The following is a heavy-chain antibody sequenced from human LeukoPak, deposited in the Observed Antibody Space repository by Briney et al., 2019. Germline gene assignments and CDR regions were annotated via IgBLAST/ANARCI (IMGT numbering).Heavy chain of an antibody. J-gene: IGHJ4*02. V-gene: IGHV1-2*02. CDR1: GYTFTAYY. CDR3: SRAGTGFNIPGAY. CDR2: ISPNSGDT. Sequence: ASVKVSCKASGYTFTAYYIHWVRQAPGQGLEWMGWISPNSGDTNYAQKFQGRVTLTRDTSISTAYMELTRLTSDDTAVYYCSRAGTGFNIPGAYWGQGTLVTVSS. D-gene: IGHD1-14*01.